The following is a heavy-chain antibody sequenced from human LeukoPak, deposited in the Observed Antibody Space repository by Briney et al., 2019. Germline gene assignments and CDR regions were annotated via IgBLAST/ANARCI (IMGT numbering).Heavy chain of an antibody. CDR1: GFTFSSYS. CDR3: ARDRVVVPAPYYFDY. Sequence: GGSLRLSCAASGFTFSSYSMNWVRQAPGKGLEWVSYISSSSSTIYYADSVKGRFTISRDNAKNSLYLQMNSLRDEDTAVYYCARDRVVVPAPYYFDYWGQGTLVTVSS. J-gene: IGHJ4*02. V-gene: IGHV3-48*02. D-gene: IGHD2-2*01. CDR2: ISSSSSTI.